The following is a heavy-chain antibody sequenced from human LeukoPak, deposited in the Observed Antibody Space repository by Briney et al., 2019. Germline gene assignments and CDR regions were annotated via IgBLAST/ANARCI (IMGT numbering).Heavy chain of an antibody. V-gene: IGHV3-7*01. CDR1: GFTFSSYW. CDR3: SLNFRVTDAFDI. J-gene: IGHJ3*02. D-gene: IGHD3-10*01. CDR2: IKQDGSKK. Sequence: GGSVRHSCAASGFTFSSYWMSWLRQTPGKGLEWVANIKQDGSKKYYVDSVKDRFTISRDNAKNSLYLQMNSLRAEDTAVYYCSLNFRVTDAFDIWGQGTVVTVSS.